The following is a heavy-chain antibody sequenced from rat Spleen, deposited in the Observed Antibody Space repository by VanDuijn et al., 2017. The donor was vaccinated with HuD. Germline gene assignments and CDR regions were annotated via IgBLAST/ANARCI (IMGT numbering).Heavy chain of an antibody. CDR1: GFTLSDHF. V-gene: IGHV5-25*01. Sequence: EVQLVESDGGLVQPGRSLKLSCAASGFTLSDHFMAWVRQAPTKGLEWVASISPSGVTYYRDSVKGRFTISRDNVKSTLYLQMNSLRSEDTATYYCARRGYNNQWYFDFWGPGTMVTVSS. CDR3: ARRGYNNQWYFDF. J-gene: IGHJ1*01. CDR2: ISPSGVT. D-gene: IGHD1-10*01.